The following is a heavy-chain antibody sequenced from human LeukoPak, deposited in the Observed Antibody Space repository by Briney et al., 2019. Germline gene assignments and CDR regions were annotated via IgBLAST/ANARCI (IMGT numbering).Heavy chain of an antibody. D-gene: IGHD4-17*01. CDR1: GFTFSSYG. V-gene: IGHV3-33*01. CDR2: IWYDGSNK. CDR3: ARGAVTTPDYYFDY. J-gene: IGHJ4*02. Sequence: GGSLRLSCAASGFTFSSYGMHWVRQAPGKGLEWVAVIWYDGSNKYYADSVKGRFTISRDNSKNALYLQMNSLRAEDTAVYYCARGAVTTPDYYFDYWGQGTLVTVSS.